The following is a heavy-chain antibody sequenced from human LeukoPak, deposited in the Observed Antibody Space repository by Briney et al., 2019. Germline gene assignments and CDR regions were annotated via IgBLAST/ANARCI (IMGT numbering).Heavy chain of an antibody. CDR2: IYYSGST. V-gene: IGHV4-39*01. CDR1: GGSISGSSYY. Sequence: PSETLSLTCTVSGGSISGSSYYWGWIRQPPGKGLEWIGSIYYSGSTYYNPSLKSRVAISVDTSKNQFSLKLSSVTAADTAVYYCARHVNLYYCDSSGYYPFDYWGQGTLVTVSS. CDR3: ARHVNLYYCDSSGYYPFDY. D-gene: IGHD3-22*01. J-gene: IGHJ4*02.